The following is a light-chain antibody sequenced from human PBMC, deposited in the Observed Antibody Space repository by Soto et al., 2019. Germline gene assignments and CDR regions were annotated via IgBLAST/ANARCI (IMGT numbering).Light chain of an antibody. V-gene: IGKV3-15*01. Sequence: QSVAAVSLHTGERATLYCRVSQSVSSYLAWYQQKPGQAPRLLIYGASTRATDIPARFSGSGSGTDFTLTISNLQSEDFAVYYCQQYNNLPPITSGHRTRLENK. CDR2: GAS. CDR1: QSVSSY. CDR3: QQYNNLPPIT. J-gene: IGKJ5*01.